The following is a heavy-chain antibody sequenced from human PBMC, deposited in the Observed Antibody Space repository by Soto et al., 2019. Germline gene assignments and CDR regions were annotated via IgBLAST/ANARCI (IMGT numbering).Heavy chain of an antibody. Sequence: ESGPTLVNPTQTLTLTCTFSGFSLSTSGMCVSWIRQHPGKALEWLALIDWDDDKYYSTSLKTRLTISKDTSKNQVVLTMTNMDPVDTATYYCARIRRYCSGGSCYPHAYYYYYGMDVWGQGTTVTVSS. CDR1: GFSLSTSGMC. CDR2: IDWDDDK. J-gene: IGHJ6*02. D-gene: IGHD2-15*01. V-gene: IGHV2-70*01. CDR3: ARIRRYCSGGSCYPHAYYYYYGMDV.